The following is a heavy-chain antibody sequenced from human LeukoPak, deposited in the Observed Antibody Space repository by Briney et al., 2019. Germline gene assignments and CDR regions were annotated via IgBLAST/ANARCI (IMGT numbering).Heavy chain of an antibody. CDR1: GGTFISYA. CDR2: IIPIFGTA. CDR3: ARGSALLALSFDY. J-gene: IGHJ4*02. V-gene: IGHV1-69*13. D-gene: IGHD2-15*01. Sequence: SVKVSCTASGGTFISYAISWVRQAPGQGLEWMGGIIPIFGTANYAQKFQGRVTITADESTSTAYMELSSLRSEDTAVYYCARGSALLALSFDYWGQGTLVTVSS.